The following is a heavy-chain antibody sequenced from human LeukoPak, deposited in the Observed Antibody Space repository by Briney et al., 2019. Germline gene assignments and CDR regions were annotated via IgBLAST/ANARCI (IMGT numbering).Heavy chain of an antibody. CDR3: AKDFRITMIVVVPYFDY. V-gene: IGHV3-48*01. J-gene: IGHJ4*02. CDR2: ISSSSSTI. CDR1: GFTFSSYS. Sequence: GGSLRLSCAASGFTFSSYSMNRVRQAPGKGLEWVSYISSSSSTIYYADSVKGRFTISRDNSKNTLYLQMNSLRAEDTAVYYCAKDFRITMIVVVPYFDYWXXGTXVTVSS. D-gene: IGHD3-22*01.